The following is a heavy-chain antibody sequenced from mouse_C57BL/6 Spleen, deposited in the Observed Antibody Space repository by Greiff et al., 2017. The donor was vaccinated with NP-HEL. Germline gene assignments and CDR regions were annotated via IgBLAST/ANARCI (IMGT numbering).Heavy chain of an antibody. CDR3: ARVRYFDY. D-gene: IGHD1-1*01. CDR1: GFTFSSYA. CDR2: ISDGGSYT. J-gene: IGHJ3*01. V-gene: IGHV5-4*03. Sequence: EVKLMESGGGLVKPGGSLKLSCAASGFTFSSYAMSWVRQTPEKRLEWVATISDGGSYTYYPDNVKGRLTISRDNAKNNLYLQMSHLKSEDTAMYYCARVRYFDYWGQGTLVTVSA.